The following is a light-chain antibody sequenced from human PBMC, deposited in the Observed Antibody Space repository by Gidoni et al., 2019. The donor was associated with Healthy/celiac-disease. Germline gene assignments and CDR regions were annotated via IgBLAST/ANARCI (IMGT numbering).Light chain of an antibody. CDR3: QQHNNWPALS. J-gene: IGKJ4*01. CDR2: GTS. Sequence: EIVMTQSPATLSVSPGERATLSCRASQSVSSNLAWYQHKSGQAPRLLIYGTSTRATGIPARFSGSGSGTEFTLTISSLQSEDFAVYYCQQHNNWPALSFXGXTKVEI. CDR1: QSVSSN. V-gene: IGKV3-15*01.